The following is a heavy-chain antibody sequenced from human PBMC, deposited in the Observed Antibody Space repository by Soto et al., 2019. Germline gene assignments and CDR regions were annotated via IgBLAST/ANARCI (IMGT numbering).Heavy chain of an antibody. CDR2: ISSTTNYI. J-gene: IGHJ4*02. CDR1: GFTFTRYS. V-gene: IGHV3-21*06. CDR3: ARESEELTSNFEY. D-gene: IGHD1-7*01. Sequence: GGSLRLCCAASGFTFTRYSMNCVRQAPGKGLEWVSSISSTTNYIYYGDSMKGRFTISRDNAKNSLYLEMNSLRAEDTAVYYCARESEELTSNFEYWGQGTMVTLSS.